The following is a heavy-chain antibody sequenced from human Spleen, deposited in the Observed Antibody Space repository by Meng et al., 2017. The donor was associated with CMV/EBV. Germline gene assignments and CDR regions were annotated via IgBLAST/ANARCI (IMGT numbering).Heavy chain of an antibody. Sequence: GGSLSLSCAASGFSFSSYGVQWVRQAPGKGLEWVAFIRYDGCNKYYVGSVKGRFTISRDNSKNMLYLQMNSLRVADTSVYYWEKDVSPYFDFRSGYSTPPDYWGQGTLVTVSS. J-gene: IGHJ4*02. D-gene: IGHD3-3*01. V-gene: IGHV3-30*02. CDR2: IRYDGCNK. CDR3: EKDVSPYFDFRSGYSTPPDY. CDR1: GFSFSSYG.